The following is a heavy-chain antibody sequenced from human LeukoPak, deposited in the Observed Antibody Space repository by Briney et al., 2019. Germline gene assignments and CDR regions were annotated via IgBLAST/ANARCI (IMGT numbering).Heavy chain of an antibody. Sequence: GASVKVSCKASGYTFTSYGISWVRQAPGQGLEWMGWISAYNGNTNYAQKLQGRVTMTTDTSTSTAYMELRSLRSDDTAVYYCARDSVEYEFWSGSRGTYFDYWGQGTLVTVSS. J-gene: IGHJ4*02. CDR1: GYTFTSYG. CDR3: ARDSVEYEFWSGSRGTYFDY. V-gene: IGHV1-18*01. D-gene: IGHD3-3*01. CDR2: ISAYNGNT.